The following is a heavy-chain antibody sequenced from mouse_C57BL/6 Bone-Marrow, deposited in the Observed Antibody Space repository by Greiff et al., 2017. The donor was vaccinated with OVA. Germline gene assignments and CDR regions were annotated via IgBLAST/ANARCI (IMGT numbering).Heavy chain of an antibody. J-gene: IGHJ3*01. Sequence: VQLQQSGPELVKPGASVKISCKASGYTFTDYYMNWVKQSHGKSLEWIGDINPNNGGTSYNQKFKGKATLTVDKSSSTAYMELRSLTSEDSAVYYCARPHYYGSPWFAYWGQGTLVTVSA. CDR2: INPNNGGT. D-gene: IGHD1-1*01. V-gene: IGHV1-26*01. CDR3: ARPHYYGSPWFAY. CDR1: GYTFTDYY.